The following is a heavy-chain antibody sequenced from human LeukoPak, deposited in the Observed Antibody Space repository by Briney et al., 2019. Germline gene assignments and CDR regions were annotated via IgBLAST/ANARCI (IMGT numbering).Heavy chain of an antibody. CDR1: GFTFISYS. Sequence: PGGSLKLSCAASGFTFISYSMNWVRQAPGKGLEWVSSISSSSSSIYYADSVKGRFTISRDNAKNRLYMQMNRLRAEDTAMYYCARDRGYYDSGRYVPLDYWGQGTLVTVSS. V-gene: IGHV3-21*01. CDR2: ISSSSSSI. CDR3: ARDRGYYDSGRYVPLDY. J-gene: IGHJ4*02. D-gene: IGHD3-10*01.